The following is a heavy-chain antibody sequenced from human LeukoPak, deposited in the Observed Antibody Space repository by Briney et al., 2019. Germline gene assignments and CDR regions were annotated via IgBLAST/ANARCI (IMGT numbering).Heavy chain of an antibody. CDR1: GFTLSNYW. D-gene: IGHD1-26*01. V-gene: IGHV3-7*01. CDR3: ARDKIVGATYFDY. J-gene: IGHJ4*02. CDR2: IRQDGSEI. Sequence: GGSLRLSCAASGFTLSNYWMSWVRQAPGKGLEWVANIRQDGSEIYYVDSVKGRFTISRDNAKNSLFLQMNSLRAEDTAVYYCARDKIVGATYFDYWGQGTLVTVSS.